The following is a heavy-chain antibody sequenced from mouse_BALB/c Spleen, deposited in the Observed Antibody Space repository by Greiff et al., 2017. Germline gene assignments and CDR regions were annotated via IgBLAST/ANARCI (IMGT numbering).Heavy chain of an antibody. J-gene: IGHJ1*01. V-gene: IGHV1-18*01. CDR1: GYTFTDYN. CDR2: INPNNGGT. CDR3: ARPGDYYDYDGDWYFDV. Sequence: VQLQQSGPELVKPGASVKIPCKASGYTFTDYNMDWVKQSHGKSLEWIGDINPNNGGTIYNQKFKGKATLTVDKSSSTAYMELRSLTSEDTAVYYCARPGDYYDYDGDWYFDVWGAGTTVTVSS. D-gene: IGHD2-4*01.